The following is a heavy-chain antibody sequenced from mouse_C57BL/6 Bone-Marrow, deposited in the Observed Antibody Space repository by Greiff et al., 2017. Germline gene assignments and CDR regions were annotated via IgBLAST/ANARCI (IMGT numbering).Heavy chain of an antibody. D-gene: IGHD1-1*01. CDR3: ERGDYGSSSYAMDY. CDR2: LNPNNGGT. Sequence: VQLQQSGPELVKPGASVKISCKASGYTFTDYYLNWVKQSHGTGLEWIGDLNPNNGGTSYHQKFKGKATLTVDKYSSTAYMELRSLTSAASAVYYCERGDYGSSSYAMDYWGQGPSVTVSS. J-gene: IGHJ4*01. V-gene: IGHV1-26*01. CDR1: GYTFTDYY.